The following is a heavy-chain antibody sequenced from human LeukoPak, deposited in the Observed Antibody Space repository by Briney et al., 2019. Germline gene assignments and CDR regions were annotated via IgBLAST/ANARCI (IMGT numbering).Heavy chain of an antibody. CDR3: SSLSSVIVRYDY. CDR1: GGSISSGDYY. Sequence: PSETLSLTCTVSGGSISSGDYYWSWIRQPPGKGLEWIGYIHYGGRTYYNSSLKSRVTISVDTSKNQFYLKLTSVTAADTAVYYCSSLSSVIVRYDYWGQGVLVTVSS. J-gene: IGHJ4*02. CDR2: IHYGGRT. D-gene: IGHD2-21*01. V-gene: IGHV4-30-4*01.